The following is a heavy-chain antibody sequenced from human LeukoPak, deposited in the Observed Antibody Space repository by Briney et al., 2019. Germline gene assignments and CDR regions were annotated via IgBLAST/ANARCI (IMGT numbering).Heavy chain of an antibody. CDR3: VHYDPYYFDY. V-gene: IGHV1-18*01. CDR1: GYTFTSYG. CDR2: ISAYNGNT. D-gene: IGHD3-22*01. J-gene: IGHJ4*02. Sequence: ASVKVSCKASGYTFTSYGISWVRQAPGQGLEWMGWISAYNGNTNYAQKLQGRVTMTTDTSTSTAYMELRSLRSEDTAVYYCVHYDPYYFDYWGQGTLVTVSS.